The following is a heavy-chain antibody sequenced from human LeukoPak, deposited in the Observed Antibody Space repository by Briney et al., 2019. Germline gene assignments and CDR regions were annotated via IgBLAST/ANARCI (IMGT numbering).Heavy chain of an antibody. Sequence: SETLSLTCTVSGGSISSGSYYWSWIRQPAGKGLEWIGRIYTSGSTNYNPSLKSRVTISVDTSKNQFSLKLSSVTAADTAVYYCARDNDQILGGSAGFDYWGQGTLVTVSS. D-gene: IGHD2-15*01. CDR1: GGSISSGSYY. CDR2: IYTSGST. V-gene: IGHV4-61*02. CDR3: ARDNDQILGGSAGFDY. J-gene: IGHJ4*02.